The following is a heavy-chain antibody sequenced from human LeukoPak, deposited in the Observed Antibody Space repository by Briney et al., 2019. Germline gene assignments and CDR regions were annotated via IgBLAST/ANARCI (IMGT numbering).Heavy chain of an antibody. J-gene: IGHJ4*02. CDR3: ARHHYGSGSY. Sequence: SETLSLTCTVSGGSISSRSFYWGWIRQPPGKGLEWIGSIYYSGSTYYNPSLKSRVTISVDTSKNQFSLKLSSVTAADTAVYYCARHHYGSGSYWGQGTLVTVSS. CDR2: IYYSGST. V-gene: IGHV4-39*07. CDR1: GGSISSRSFY. D-gene: IGHD3-10*01.